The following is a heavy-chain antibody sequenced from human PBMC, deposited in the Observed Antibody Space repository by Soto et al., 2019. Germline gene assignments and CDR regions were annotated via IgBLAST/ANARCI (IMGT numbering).Heavy chain of an antibody. Sequence: QVQLVESGGGVVQPGRSLRLSCAASGFTFRTSGMHWVRQAPGKGLEWVGFISYEGSSKYYADSVKGRFTIARDNSKNTLYLQISSLRGEDTAVYYCAKEIAVAGDPFYYFGLDVWGQGNTVTVSS. CDR2: ISYEGSSK. D-gene: IGHD6-13*01. V-gene: IGHV3-30*18. CDR3: AKEIAVAGDPFYYFGLDV. CDR1: GFTFRTSG. J-gene: IGHJ6*02.